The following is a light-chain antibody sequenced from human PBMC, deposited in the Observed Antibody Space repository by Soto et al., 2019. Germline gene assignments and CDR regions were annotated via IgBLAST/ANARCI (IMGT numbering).Light chain of an antibody. CDR3: QQRHMWPIT. Sequence: ENVLTQSPATLSLSPGERTTLSFGASESVSNSYLAWYQQKPGLAPRLLIYDASSRATGIPDRFSGSASGTDFTLTISRLEPEDSAVYYCQQRHMWPITFGQGTRLEIK. J-gene: IGKJ5*01. CDR1: ESVSNSY. CDR2: DAS. V-gene: IGKV3D-20*01.